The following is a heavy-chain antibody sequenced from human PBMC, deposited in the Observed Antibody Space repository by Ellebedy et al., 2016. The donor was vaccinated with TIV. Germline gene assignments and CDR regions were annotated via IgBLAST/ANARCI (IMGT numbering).Heavy chain of an antibody. CDR2: INANGVSI. CDR1: GFTFSIYA. Sequence: PGGSLRLSCAASGFTFSIYAMSWVRQAPGQGLEWVSGINANGVSIAYADSVKGRFTISRDNSKDTLFLQMNSLRAEDTAVYYCASSRYHYYLGKTIFAYWGQGALVTVSS. D-gene: IGHD3-10*01. V-gene: IGHV3-23*01. CDR3: ASSRYHYYLGKTIFAY. J-gene: IGHJ4*02.